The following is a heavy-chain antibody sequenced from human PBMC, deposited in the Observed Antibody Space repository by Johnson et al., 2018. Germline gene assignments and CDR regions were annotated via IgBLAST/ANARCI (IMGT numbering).Heavy chain of an antibody. CDR3: AEDVVSDYGMDV. J-gene: IGHJ6*02. D-gene: IGHD2-15*01. Sequence: SWVRQAPGQGIEWMGGIIPIFGTANYAQKFQGRVTITADESTSTAYMELSSLRSEDTAVYYCAEDVVSDYGMDVWGQGTTVTVSS. CDR2: IIPIFGTA. V-gene: IGHV1-69*01.